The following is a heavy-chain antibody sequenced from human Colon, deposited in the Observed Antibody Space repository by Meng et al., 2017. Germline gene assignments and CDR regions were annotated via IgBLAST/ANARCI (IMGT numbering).Heavy chain of an antibody. CDR1: GDSVSSNRAL. CDR3: TTWYGEY. V-gene: IGHV6-1*01. Sequence: QVHFQQSGPGLVNPSQTLSPTCAISGDSVSSNRALWHWVRQSPSRGLEWLGQTYYRSEWQNHYGVSVKSRITINADTSRNHFSLHLNSVTPEDTAVYYCTTWYGEYWGQGTLVTVSS. J-gene: IGHJ4*02. CDR2: TYYRSEWQN. D-gene: IGHD3-10*01.